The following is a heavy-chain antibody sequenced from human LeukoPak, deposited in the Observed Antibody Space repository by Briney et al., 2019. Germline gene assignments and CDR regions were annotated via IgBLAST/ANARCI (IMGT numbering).Heavy chain of an antibody. CDR2: IYTSGST. D-gene: IGHD3-3*01. CDR1: GGSISSYY. CDR3: ARVPYYDFWSGYLFDP. Sequence: SETLSLTCTVSGGSISSYYWSWIRQPAGKGLEWIGRIYTSGSTNYNPSLKSRVTISVDKPKNQFSLKLSSVTAADTAVYYCARVPYYDFWSGYLFDPWGQGTLVTVSS. V-gene: IGHV4-4*07. J-gene: IGHJ5*02.